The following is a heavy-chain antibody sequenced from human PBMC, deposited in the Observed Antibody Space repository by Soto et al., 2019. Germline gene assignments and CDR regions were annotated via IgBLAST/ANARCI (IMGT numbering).Heavy chain of an antibody. CDR2: IIPIFGTA. Sequence: SVKVSCKTSGGTFSSYAINWVRQAPGQGLEWMGGIIPIFGTANYAQKLQGRVTMTTDTSTSTAYMELRSLRSDDTAVYYCARDSPPADYWGQGTLVTVSS. CDR1: GGTFSSYA. CDR3: ARDSPPADY. V-gene: IGHV1-69*05. J-gene: IGHJ4*02.